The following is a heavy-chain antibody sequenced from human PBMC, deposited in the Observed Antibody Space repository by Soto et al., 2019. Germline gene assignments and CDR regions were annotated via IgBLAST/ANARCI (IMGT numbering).Heavy chain of an antibody. CDR2: IANDVSDQ. CDR3: ARSLGGSSYYVADY. J-gene: IGHJ4*02. Sequence: QVQLVESGGGVVQPGTSLRLSCAASGFTFSNYGMQWVRQAPGKGLEWVAIIANDVSDQYYAESVKGRLTISRDNSRNTLYLEVNSLRVDDTAVYYCARSLGGSSYYVADYWGQGSLVTVSS. V-gene: IGHV3-30*03. CDR1: GFTFSNYG. D-gene: IGHD3-16*01.